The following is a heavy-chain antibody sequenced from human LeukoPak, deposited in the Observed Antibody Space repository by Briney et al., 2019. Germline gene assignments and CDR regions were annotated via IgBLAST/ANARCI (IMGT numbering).Heavy chain of an antibody. CDR1: GYSFTNYW. D-gene: IGHD3-3*01. CDR3: ARLGTPYYDFWSGYFYY. Sequence: GESLKISCKGSGYSFTNYWIGWVRQTPGKGLEWMGIIYPGDSDTRYSPSFQGQVTIPADKSISTAYLQWSSLKASDTAMYYCARLGTPYYDFWSGYFYYWGQGTLVTVSS. CDR2: IYPGDSDT. V-gene: IGHV5-51*01. J-gene: IGHJ4*02.